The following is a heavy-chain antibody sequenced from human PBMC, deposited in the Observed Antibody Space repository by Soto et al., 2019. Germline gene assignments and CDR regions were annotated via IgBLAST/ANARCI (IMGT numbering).Heavy chain of an antibody. CDR2: TYYRSKWYN. J-gene: IGHJ5*01. CDR3: TRLIGNSWLDS. CDR1: GDSVSTNDAT. V-gene: IGHV6-1*01. D-gene: IGHD2-8*01. Sequence: QVQLQQSGPGLVRPSQTLSLTCAISGDSVSTNDATWDWIRQSPSSGLEWLGRTYYRSKWYNDYAESVKGRITIHPDTFNNQLSLHLNSVTPDDTAVYYCTRLIGNSWLDSWGQGTLVTVSS.